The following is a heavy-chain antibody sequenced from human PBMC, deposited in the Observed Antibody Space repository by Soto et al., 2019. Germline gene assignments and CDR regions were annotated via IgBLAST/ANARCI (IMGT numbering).Heavy chain of an antibody. D-gene: IGHD6-6*01. CDR2: INPNSGST. Sequence: ASVKVSCKASGYTFTSYYMHWVRQAPGQGLEWMGIINPNSGSTSYAQKFQGRVTMTRDTSTSTVYMELSSLRSEDTAVYYCARETAARGMDVWGQGTTVTVSS. CDR3: ARETAARGMDV. J-gene: IGHJ6*02. V-gene: IGHV1-46*01. CDR1: GYTFTSYY.